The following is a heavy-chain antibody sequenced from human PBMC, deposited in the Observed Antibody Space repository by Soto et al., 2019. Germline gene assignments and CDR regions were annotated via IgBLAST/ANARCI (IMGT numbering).Heavy chain of an antibody. CDR2: VYYNVNT. Sequence: SETLSLTCSVSGASINNFAYYWGWIRQPPGKGLEWIGTVYYNVNTYYNPSLKSRVAISVDTAKNQFSLNLRSVTAADTAIYFCARRERYYGSPGWFDPWGQGTLVTVSS. CDR3: ARRERYYGSPGWFDP. D-gene: IGHD3-10*01. CDR1: GASINNFAYY. J-gene: IGHJ5*01. V-gene: IGHV4-39*01.